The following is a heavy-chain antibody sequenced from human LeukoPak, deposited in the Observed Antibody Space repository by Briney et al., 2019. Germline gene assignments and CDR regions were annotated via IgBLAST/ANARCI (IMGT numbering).Heavy chain of an antibody. CDR2: ISSSSSYI. D-gene: IGHD6-19*01. Sequence: PGGSLRLSCAASGFTFSSYSMNWARQAPGKGLEWVSSISSSSSYIYYADSVKGRFTISRDNAKNSLYLQMNSLRAEDTAVYYCARVGAGTSFGFDYWGQGTLVTVSS. CDR1: GFTFSSYS. J-gene: IGHJ4*02. CDR3: ARVGAGTSFGFDY. V-gene: IGHV3-21*01.